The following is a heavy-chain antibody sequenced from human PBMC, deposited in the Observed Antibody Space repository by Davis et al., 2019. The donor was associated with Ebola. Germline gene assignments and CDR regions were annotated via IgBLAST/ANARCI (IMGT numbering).Heavy chain of an antibody. CDR3: ARDRPLSCFLCYYYGMDV. CDR1: GYSFSSFG. Sequence: AASVKVSCKTSGYSFSSFGISWVRQAPGQGLEWMGWINGYNGNTNYAQKLQGRVTMTTDTSTSTAYMELRSLRSDDTAVYYCARDRPLSCFLCYYYGMDVWGKGTTVTVFS. CDR2: INGYNGNT. D-gene: IGHD2/OR15-2a*01. V-gene: IGHV1-18*01. J-gene: IGHJ6*04.